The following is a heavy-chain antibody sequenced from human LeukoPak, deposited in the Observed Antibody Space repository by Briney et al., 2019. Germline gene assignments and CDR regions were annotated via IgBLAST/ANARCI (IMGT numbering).Heavy chain of an antibody. D-gene: IGHD2-15*01. CDR3: ARLGYCSGGSCQRYAFDI. Sequence: SETLSLTCTVSGGSISSYYWSWIRQPPGKGLEWIGYIYYSGSTNYNPSLKSRVTISVDTSKNQFSLKLSSVTAADTAVYYCARLGYCSGGSCQRYAFDIWGQGTMVTVSS. CDR1: GGSISSYY. CDR2: IYYSGST. J-gene: IGHJ3*02. V-gene: IGHV4-59*01.